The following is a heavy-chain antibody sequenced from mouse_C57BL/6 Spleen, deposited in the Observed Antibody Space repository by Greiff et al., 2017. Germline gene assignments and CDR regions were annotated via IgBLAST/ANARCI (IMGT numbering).Heavy chain of an antibody. Sequence: EVKLVESGGGLVQPGGSLSLSCAASGFTFTDYYMRWVRQPPGKALEWLGFIRNKANGYTTDDSASVKGRFTISRDNSQSILYLQMKSLRAEDSATCYCASDSSSYAMDYGGQGTSVTVSS. J-gene: IGHJ4*01. D-gene: IGHD1-3*01. CDR2: IRNKANGYTT. CDR1: GFTFTDYY. V-gene: IGHV7-3*01. CDR3: ASDSSSYAMDY.